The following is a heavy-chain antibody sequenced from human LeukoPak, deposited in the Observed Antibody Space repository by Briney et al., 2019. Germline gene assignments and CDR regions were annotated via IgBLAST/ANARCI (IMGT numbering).Heavy chain of an antibody. D-gene: IGHD2-2*02. V-gene: IGHV4-38-2*02. CDR1: GYPISSGYY. CDR3: ARDRAGIYPESPTFDP. J-gene: IGHJ5*02. CDR2: IYHSGTT. Sequence: PSETLSLTCTVSGYPISSGYYWGWIRQPPGKGLEWIGSIYHSGTTYSNPSLKSRVTISVDTSKNQFSLKLSSVTAADTAVYSCARDRAGIYPESPTFDPWGQGTLVTVSS.